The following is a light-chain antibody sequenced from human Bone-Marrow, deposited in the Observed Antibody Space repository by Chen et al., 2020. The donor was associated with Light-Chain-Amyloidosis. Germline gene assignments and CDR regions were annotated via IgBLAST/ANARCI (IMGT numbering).Light chain of an antibody. CDR1: NIGSTS. J-gene: IGLJ3*02. CDR3: QVWKRGGKRPV. CDR2: DDS. Sequence: SYVLTQPSSASVAPGQTATIACGGNNIGSTSVPWYQQTPGQAPRRVVYDDSDRPSGIPGRWSGSNSGNAATLTVRRVGAGDGADCVCQVWKRGGKRPVVGGGTNLTVL. V-gene: IGLV3-21*02.